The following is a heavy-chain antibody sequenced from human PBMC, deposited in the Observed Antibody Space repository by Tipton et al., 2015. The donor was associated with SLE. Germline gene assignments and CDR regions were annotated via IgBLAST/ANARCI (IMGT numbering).Heavy chain of an antibody. V-gene: IGHV3-33*01. CDR1: GFTFSSYG. D-gene: IGHD6-13*01. J-gene: IGHJ3*02. CDR3: ARVVYSFSDAFDI. CDR2: IRYDGSNK. Sequence: SLRLSCAASGFTFSSYGMHWVRQAPGEGLEWVAVIRYDGSNKYYADSVKGRFTISRDNSKNTLYLQMNSLRAEDTAVYYCARVVYSFSDAFDIWGQGTLVTVSS.